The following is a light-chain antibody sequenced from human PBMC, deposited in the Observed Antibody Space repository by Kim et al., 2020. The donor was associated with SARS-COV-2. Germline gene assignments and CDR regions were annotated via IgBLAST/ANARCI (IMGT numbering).Light chain of an antibody. Sequence: DIVMTQYPDSLAVSLGERATISCKSSQSFLLRSNSKNYLAGYQQKPGQPPKLLIYWASTREYGVPDRFSGRGSGRDFTLSITSLQTEDMAVNYCQLYFHAPLTFGPWTQVDI. CDR1: QSFLLRSNSKNY. V-gene: IGKV4-1*01. CDR3: QLYFHAPLT. CDR2: WAS. J-gene: IGKJ1*01.